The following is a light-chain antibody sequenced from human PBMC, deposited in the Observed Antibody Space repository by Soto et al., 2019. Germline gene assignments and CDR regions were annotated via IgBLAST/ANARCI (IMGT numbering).Light chain of an antibody. Sequence: DIQMTQSPSTLSASVGDRVTITCRASQSTSIWLAWYQQKPGKAPKLLIYKASNLESGVPSRFSGSGSVTEFTLTISSLQPDDFATYYCQQYNSYSLTFGGGTKVEIK. J-gene: IGKJ4*01. CDR2: KAS. CDR3: QQYNSYSLT. V-gene: IGKV1-5*03. CDR1: QSTSIW.